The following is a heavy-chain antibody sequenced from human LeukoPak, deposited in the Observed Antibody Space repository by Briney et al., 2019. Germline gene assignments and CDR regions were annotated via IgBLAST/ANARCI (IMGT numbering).Heavy chain of an antibody. CDR1: GGSIYGGGYY. J-gene: IGHJ5*02. CDR3: ARARDTTSGSNWFDP. D-gene: IGHD1-26*01. V-gene: IGHV4-30-2*01. Sequence: SQTLSLTCTVSGGSIYGGGYYWSWIRQPPGKGLEWIGYIYHSGTTYYNPSLKSRVTISMDRSKNQFSLKLSSVTAADTAVYYCARARDTTSGSNWFDPWGQGTLVTVSS. CDR2: IYHSGTT.